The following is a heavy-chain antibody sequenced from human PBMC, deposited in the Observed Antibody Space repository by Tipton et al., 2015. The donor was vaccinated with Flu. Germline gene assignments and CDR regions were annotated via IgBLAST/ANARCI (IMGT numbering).Heavy chain of an antibody. J-gene: IGHJ2*01. D-gene: IGHD6-19*01. CDR1: GYSISSGLY. Sequence: GLVKPSETLSLTCTVSGYSISSGLYWGWVRRAKGKGLEWVGSMSRSGHHDYNPSLGGRVTVALDTAKNQFSLQLTSVTAADTAVYYCAREGGKTVAFLGLDIWGRGTLVTVSS. V-gene: IGHV4-38-2*02. CDR2: MSRSGHH. CDR3: AREGGKTVAFLGLDI.